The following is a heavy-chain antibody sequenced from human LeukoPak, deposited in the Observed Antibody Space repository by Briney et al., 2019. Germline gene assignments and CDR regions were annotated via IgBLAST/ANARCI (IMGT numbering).Heavy chain of an antibody. J-gene: IGHJ1*01. Sequence: RASETLSLTCTVSGGSISSYYWSWIRQPPGKGLEWIGYIHYSGSTNSNPSLKSRVTISVDTSKNQFSLKLSSVTAADTAVYYCASGGGYDFWSGYYLFQHWGQGTLVTVSS. CDR3: ASGGGYDFWSGYYLFQH. CDR1: GGSISSYY. D-gene: IGHD3-3*01. V-gene: IGHV4-59*01. CDR2: IHYSGST.